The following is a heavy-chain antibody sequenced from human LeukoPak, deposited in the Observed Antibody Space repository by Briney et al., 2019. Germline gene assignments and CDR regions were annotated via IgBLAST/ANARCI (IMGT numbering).Heavy chain of an antibody. CDR2: INPNSGGT. J-gene: IGHJ4*02. V-gene: IGHV1-2*02. CDR1: GYTFTGYY. D-gene: IGHD3-10*01. Sequence: ASVKVSCKASGYTFTGYYMHWVRQAPGQGLEWMGWINPNSGGTNYAQKFQGRVTMTEDTSTDTAYMELSSLRSEDTAVYYCATADAVSGIDYWGQGTLVTDSS. CDR3: ATADAVSGIDY.